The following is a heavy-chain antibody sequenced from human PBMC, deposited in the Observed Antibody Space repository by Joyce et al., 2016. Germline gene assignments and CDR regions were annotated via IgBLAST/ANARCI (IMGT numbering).Heavy chain of an antibody. CDR2: ISNDGKNK. J-gene: IGHJ4*02. Sequence: QAQLVESGGGVVQPGRSLRLSCAVSGFTFRSYGMHWVRQAPGKGLGWVAVISNDGKNKNYAGSGKGRFTVSRDNSKKILSLQMNSLRPEDTAVYYCAKDRETSAVLDFWGQGTPVTVSS. CDR1: GFTFRSYG. D-gene: IGHD6-25*01. CDR3: AKDRETSAVLDF. V-gene: IGHV3-30*18.